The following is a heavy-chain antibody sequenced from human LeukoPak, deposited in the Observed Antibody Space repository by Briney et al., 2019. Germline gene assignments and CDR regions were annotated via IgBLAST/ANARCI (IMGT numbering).Heavy chain of an antibody. CDR1: GYTFTSYD. J-gene: IGHJ6*03. D-gene: IGHD3-9*01. CDR2: MNPNSGNT. V-gene: IGHV1-8*01. CDR3: ARGQRTYFDWLEAFNYYYYYYMDV. Sequence: GASVKVSCKASGYTFTSYDINWVRQATGQGLEWMGWMNPNSGNTGYAQKFQGRVTMTRNTSISTAYMELSSLRSEDTAVYYCARGQRTYFDWLEAFNYYYYYYMDVWGKGTTVTISS.